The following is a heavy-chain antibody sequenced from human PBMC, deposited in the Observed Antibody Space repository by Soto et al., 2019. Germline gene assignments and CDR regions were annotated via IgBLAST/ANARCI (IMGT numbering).Heavy chain of an antibody. CDR1: GGTFSSYA. CDR3: ARDRGGSSGWYGEFDY. J-gene: IGHJ4*02. Sequence: QVQLVQSGAEVKKPGSSVKVSCKASGGTFSSYAISWVRQAPGQGLEWMGGIIPIFGTANYAQKFQGRVTMTADESTSTAYRELSSLRSEDTAVYYCARDRGGSSGWYGEFDYWGQGTLVTVSS. CDR2: IIPIFGTA. V-gene: IGHV1-69*01. D-gene: IGHD6-19*01.